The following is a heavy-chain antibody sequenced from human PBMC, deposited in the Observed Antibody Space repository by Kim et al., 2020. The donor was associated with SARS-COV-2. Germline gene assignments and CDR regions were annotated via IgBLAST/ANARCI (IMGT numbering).Heavy chain of an antibody. V-gene: IGHV1-46*01. D-gene: IGHD6-13*01. CDR3: ASTQYSSSWYGSYYYYGMDV. J-gene: IGHJ6*02. Sequence: ASVKVSCKASGYTFTSYYMHWVRQAPGQGLEWMGIINPSGGSTSYAQKFQGRVTMTRDTSTSTVYMELSSLRSEDTAVYYCASTQYSSSWYGSYYYYGMDVWGQGTTVTVSS. CDR2: INPSGGST. CDR1: GYTFTSYY.